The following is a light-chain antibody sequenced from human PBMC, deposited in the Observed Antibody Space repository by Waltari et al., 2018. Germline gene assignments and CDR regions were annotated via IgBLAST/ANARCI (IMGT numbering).Light chain of an antibody. Sequence: TVVTQSPVTLSVSPGERATLSCRTSQTIGSNLAWYQQRPGQAPRLLIYHASTRATGIPARFSGSGSETEFTLTISSLQSEDCAVYYCQQYNRWPPGTFGQGTKVEV. J-gene: IGKJ1*01. CDR3: QQYNRWPPGT. V-gene: IGKV3-15*01. CDR2: HAS. CDR1: QTIGSN.